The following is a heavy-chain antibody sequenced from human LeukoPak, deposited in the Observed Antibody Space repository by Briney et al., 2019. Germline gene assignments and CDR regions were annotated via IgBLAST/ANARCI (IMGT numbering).Heavy chain of an antibody. Sequence: GGSLRLSCAASGFTFKTYAMNWVRQVPGKGPEWVSSMSGSGSSTDYADSVRGRFTISRDNSKNTLYLQMNSLRAEDTALYYCAKDAQGLVRGGIYFDFWGQGSLVTVSS. J-gene: IGHJ4*02. CDR1: GFTFKTYA. CDR2: MSGSGSST. D-gene: IGHD6-19*01. V-gene: IGHV3-23*01. CDR3: AKDAQGLVRGGIYFDF.